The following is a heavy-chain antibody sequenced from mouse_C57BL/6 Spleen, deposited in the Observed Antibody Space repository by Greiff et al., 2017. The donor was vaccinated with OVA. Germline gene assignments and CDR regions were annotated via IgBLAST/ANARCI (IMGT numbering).Heavy chain of an antibody. CDR1: GYAFSSYW. V-gene: IGHV1-80*01. D-gene: IGHD2-4*01. Sequence: QVQLQQSGAELVKPGASVKISCKASGYAFSSYWMNWVKQRPGKGLEWIGQIYPGDGDTNYNGKFKGKATLTADKSSSTDYMQLSSLTSEDSAVYFCARSYYDYDGPYYCDYWGQGTTLTVSS. CDR3: ARSYYDYDGPYYCDY. CDR2: IYPGDGDT. J-gene: IGHJ2*01.